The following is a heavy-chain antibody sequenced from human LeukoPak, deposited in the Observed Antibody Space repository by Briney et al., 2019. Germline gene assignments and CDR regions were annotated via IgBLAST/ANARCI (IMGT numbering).Heavy chain of an antibody. CDR2: IIPIFGTA. CDR3: ARRRYCGGDCYLPFDI. CDR1: GGTFSSYA. V-gene: IGHV1-69*13. Sequence: SVKVSCKASGGTFSSYAISWVRQAPGQGLEWMGGIIPIFGTANYAQKFQGRVTITADEPTSTAYMELSSLRSEDTAVYYCARRRYCGGDCYLPFDIWGQGTMVTVSS. J-gene: IGHJ3*02. D-gene: IGHD2-21*01.